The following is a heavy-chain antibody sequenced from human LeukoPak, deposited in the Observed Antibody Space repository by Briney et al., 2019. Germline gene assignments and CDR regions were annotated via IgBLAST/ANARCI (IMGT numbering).Heavy chain of an antibody. D-gene: IGHD6-13*01. CDR3: ARDSRTAAGALDY. CDR2: VSSDGNNK. Sequence: PGGSLRLSCAASGFTFSSHAMHWVRRAPGKGLEWVAVVSSDGNNKFYTDSMKGRFTISRDNSQNTLYLQMNNLRPEDTAIYYCARDSRTAAGALDYWGQGTLVTVSS. J-gene: IGHJ4*02. CDR1: GFTFSSHA. V-gene: IGHV3-30-3*01.